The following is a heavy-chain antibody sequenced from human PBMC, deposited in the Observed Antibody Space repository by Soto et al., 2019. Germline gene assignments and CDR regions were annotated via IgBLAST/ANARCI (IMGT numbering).Heavy chain of an antibody. V-gene: IGHV3-74*01. CDR2: INRDGSST. CDR3: VRTSLVVAAATREDY. CDR1: GFTFSSYW. D-gene: IGHD2-15*01. Sequence: EVQLVESGGGLVQPGGSLRLSCAASGFTFSSYWRPWVRQPPGRGLVWVSRINRDGSSTSYADSVKGRFTISRDNAKNTLYLQMNSLRAEDTAVYYCVRTSLVVAAATREDYWGQGTLVTVSS. J-gene: IGHJ4*02.